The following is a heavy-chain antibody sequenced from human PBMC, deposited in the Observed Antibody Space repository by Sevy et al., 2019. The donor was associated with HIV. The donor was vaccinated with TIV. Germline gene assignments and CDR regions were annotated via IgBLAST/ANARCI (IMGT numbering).Heavy chain of an antibody. Sequence: GGSLRRSFTASGFTVSSNYMSWVRQAPGKGLEWVSVLYSGGSTYYAASVKGRFTISRDNSKNTLYLQMNSLRAEDTAVYYCARVTVRGFDYWGQGTLVTVSS. V-gene: IGHV3-53*01. D-gene: IGHD3-10*01. CDR3: ARVTVRGFDY. CDR2: LYSGGST. CDR1: GFTVSSNY. J-gene: IGHJ4*02.